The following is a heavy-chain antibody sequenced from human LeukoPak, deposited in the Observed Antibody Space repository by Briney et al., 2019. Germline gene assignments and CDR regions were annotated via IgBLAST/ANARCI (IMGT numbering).Heavy chain of an antibody. J-gene: IGHJ6*03. CDR1: GGSISSSSYY. V-gene: IGHV4-39*01. CDR3: ARHVADYYGSGSYQYYYYYYMDV. Sequence: PSETLSLTCTVSGGSISSSSYYWGWIRQPPGKGLEWIGSIYYSGSTYYNPSLKSRVTISVDTSKNQFSLKLSSVTAADTAVYYCARHVADYYGSGSYQYYYYYYMDVWGKGTTVTISS. CDR2: IYYSGST. D-gene: IGHD3-10*01.